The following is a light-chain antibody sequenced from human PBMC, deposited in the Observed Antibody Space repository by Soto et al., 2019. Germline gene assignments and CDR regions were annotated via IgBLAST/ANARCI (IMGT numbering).Light chain of an antibody. V-gene: IGKV3-20*01. CDR2: GAT. CDR3: QQYGSSLST. Sequence: EIVLTQSPGTLSLSPGESATLSCGASESVSSSYLAWYQQKPGQAPRLLIYGATTRRRGVPDRFSGSGSGPDFTLTLSLREPEDFAVYYFQQYGSSLSTFGPGTKV. J-gene: IGKJ3*01. CDR1: ESVSSSY.